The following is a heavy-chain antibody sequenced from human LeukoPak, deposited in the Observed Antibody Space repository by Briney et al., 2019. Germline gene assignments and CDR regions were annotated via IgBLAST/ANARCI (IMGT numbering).Heavy chain of an antibody. CDR2: INHSGST. V-gene: IGHV4-34*01. Sequence: SETLSLTCSVYGWSLSGYYWSWIGQPPGKGLEWIGEINHSGSTNYNPSLKSRVTISVDTSKNQFSLKLSSVTAADTAVSYCARGPTIFGVVIRYYYIDVWGKGTTVTVSS. CDR1: GWSLSGYY. CDR3: ARGPTIFGVVIRYYYIDV. J-gene: IGHJ6*03. D-gene: IGHD3-3*01.